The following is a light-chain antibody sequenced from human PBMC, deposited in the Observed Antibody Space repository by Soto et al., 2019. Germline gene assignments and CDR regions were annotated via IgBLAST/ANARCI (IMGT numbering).Light chain of an antibody. CDR2: DAS. V-gene: IGKV3-11*01. Sequence: VLTQSPDTLSLSPGERATLSCRASVDVNIYLAWYQQKPGQAPRLLIYDASNRATGIPARFSGSGSGTDFTLTISSLEPEDFAVYYCQQRKFWPPLTFGGGTKVE. CDR3: QQRKFWPPLT. CDR1: VDVNIY. J-gene: IGKJ4*01.